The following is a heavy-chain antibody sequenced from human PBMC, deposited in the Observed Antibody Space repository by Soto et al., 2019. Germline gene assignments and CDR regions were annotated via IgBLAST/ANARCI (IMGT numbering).Heavy chain of an antibody. D-gene: IGHD5-18*01. J-gene: IGHJ4*02. Sequence: QVQLVQSGAEVTKPGSSVKVSCKASGGTFSSYTISWVRQAPGQGLEWMGRIIPILGIANYAQKFQGRVTITADKSTSTAYLELSSLSSEDTAVYYCARLVDTADFDYWGQGTLVTVSS. CDR2: IIPILGIA. CDR3: ARLVDTADFDY. V-gene: IGHV1-69*02. CDR1: GGTFSSYT.